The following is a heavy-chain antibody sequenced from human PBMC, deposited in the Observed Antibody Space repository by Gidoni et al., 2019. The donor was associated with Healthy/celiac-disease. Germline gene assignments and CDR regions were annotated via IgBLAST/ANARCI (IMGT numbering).Heavy chain of an antibody. CDR2: IYPGYSDT. Sequence: EVQLVQSGAEVKKPGESLKISCKGSGYSFTSYWIGWVRQMPGKGLEWMGIIYPGYSDTRYSPSFQGQVTISADKSIRTAYLQWSSLKASDTAMYYCARHGYSSSWSYYYYYMDVWGKGTTVTVSS. J-gene: IGHJ6*03. CDR3: ARHGYSSSWSYYYYYMDV. V-gene: IGHV5-51*01. CDR1: GYSFTSYW. D-gene: IGHD6-13*01.